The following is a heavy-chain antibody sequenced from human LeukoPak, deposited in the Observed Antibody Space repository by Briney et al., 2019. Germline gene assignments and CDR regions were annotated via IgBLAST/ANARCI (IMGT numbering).Heavy chain of an antibody. CDR3: AKGVTMVRGGPIGY. CDR2: IRYDGSNK. V-gene: IGHV3-30*02. CDR1: GFTFSSYG. D-gene: IGHD3-10*01. J-gene: IGHJ4*02. Sequence: GGSLRLSCAASGFTFSSYGMHWVRQAPGKGLERVAFIRYDGSNKYYADSVKGRFTISRDNSKNTLYLQMNSLRAEDTAVYYCAKGVTMVRGGPIGYWGQGTLVTVSS.